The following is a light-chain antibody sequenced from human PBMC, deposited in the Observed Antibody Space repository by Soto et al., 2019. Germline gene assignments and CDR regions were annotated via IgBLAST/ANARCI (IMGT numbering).Light chain of an antibody. CDR3: SSYAGRNIVL. CDR1: ISDVGGYKH. J-gene: IGLJ2*01. V-gene: IGLV2-8*01. Sequence: QSALTQPPSASXSPGQSVTIACTGTISDVGGYKHVSWYQQHPGKSPKLMIYEVNKRPSGVPDRFSGSKSGHTASLTVSGLQADDEADYFCSSYAGRNIVLFGGGTKLTVL. CDR2: EVN.